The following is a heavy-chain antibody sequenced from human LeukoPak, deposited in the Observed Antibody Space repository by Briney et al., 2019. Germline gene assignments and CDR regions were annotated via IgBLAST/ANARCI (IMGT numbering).Heavy chain of an antibody. Sequence: LRLSCAASGFTFSSYAMHWVRRHPGKGLEWIGYIYYSGSTYYNPSLKSRVTISVDTSKNQFSLKLSSVTAADTAVYYCARDNVEMATIAYFDYWGQGTLVTVSS. J-gene: IGHJ4*02. D-gene: IGHD5-24*01. CDR3: ARDNVEMATIAYFDY. CDR2: IYYSGST. CDR1: GFTFSSYAMH. V-gene: IGHV4-31*02.